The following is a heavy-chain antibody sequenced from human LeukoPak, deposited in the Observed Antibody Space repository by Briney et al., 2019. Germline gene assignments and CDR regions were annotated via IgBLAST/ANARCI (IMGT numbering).Heavy chain of an antibody. CDR3: ARGVVAARFWFDP. V-gene: IGHV4-61*01. D-gene: IGHD2-15*01. Sequence: PSETLSLTCTVSGGSIRSSYYYWSCIRQPPGKGLEWIGYIYYSGSTNYNPSLKSRVSISVDTSKNQFSLKLSSVTAADTAVYYCARGVVAARFWFDPWGQGTLVTVSS. CDR1: GGSIRSSYYY. J-gene: IGHJ5*02. CDR2: IYYSGST.